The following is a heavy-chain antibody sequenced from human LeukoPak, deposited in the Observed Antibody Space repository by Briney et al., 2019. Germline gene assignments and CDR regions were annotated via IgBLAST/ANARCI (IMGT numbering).Heavy chain of an antibody. J-gene: IGHJ6*03. CDR2: INPNSGGT. CDR3: ARGVAGVYFYYYMDV. D-gene: IGHD1-14*01. Sequence: ASVKVSCKASGYTFTGYYMHWVRQAPGQGLEWMGWINPNSGGTNYAQKFQGRVTMTRDTSISTAYMELSRLRSDDTAVYYCARGVAGVYFYYYMDVWGKGTTVTVSS. CDR1: GYTFTGYY. V-gene: IGHV1-2*02.